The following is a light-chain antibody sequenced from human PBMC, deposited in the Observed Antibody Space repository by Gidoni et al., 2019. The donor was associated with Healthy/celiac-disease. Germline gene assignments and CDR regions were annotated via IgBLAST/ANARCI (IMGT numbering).Light chain of an antibody. CDR2: EDS. J-gene: IGLJ2*01. V-gene: IGLV3-10*01. CDR3: YSTDSSGNHRV. Sequence: SDELTQPPSVLVSPGQTARITCSGDALPKKYAYWYQQKSGQAPVLVIYEDSKRPSGIPERFSGSSSGTMATLTISGAQVEDEADYYCYSTDSSGNHRVFGGGTKLTVL. CDR1: ALPKKY.